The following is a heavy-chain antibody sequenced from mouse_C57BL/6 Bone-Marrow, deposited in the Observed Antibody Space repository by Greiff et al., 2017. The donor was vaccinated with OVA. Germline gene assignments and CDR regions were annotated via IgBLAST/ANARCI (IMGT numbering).Heavy chain of an antibody. D-gene: IGHD2-14*01. CDR2: IDPSASYT. J-gene: IGHJ4*01. V-gene: IGHV1-69*01. CDR3: ARDGDRGAMDY. Sequence: QVQLQQPGAELVMPGASVKLSCKASGYTFTSYWMHWVKQRPGQGLEWIGEIDPSASYTNYNQKLKGKSTLTVDKSSSTAYMQLSSLTSEDSAVYYCARDGDRGAMDYWGQGTSVTVSS. CDR1: GYTFTSYW.